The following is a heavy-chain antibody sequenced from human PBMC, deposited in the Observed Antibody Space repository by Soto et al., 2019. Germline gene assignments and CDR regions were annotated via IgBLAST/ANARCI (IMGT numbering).Heavy chain of an antibody. CDR3: ARGIAAAGYFDY. CDR2: IWYDGSNK. CDR1: GFTFSSYG. D-gene: IGHD6-13*01. Sequence: PGGSLRLSCAASGFTFSSYGMHRVRQAPGKGLEWVAVIWYDGSNKYYADSVKGRFTISRDNSKNTLYLQMNSLRAEDTAVYYCARGIAAAGYFDYWGQGTLVTVSS. V-gene: IGHV3-33*01. J-gene: IGHJ4*02.